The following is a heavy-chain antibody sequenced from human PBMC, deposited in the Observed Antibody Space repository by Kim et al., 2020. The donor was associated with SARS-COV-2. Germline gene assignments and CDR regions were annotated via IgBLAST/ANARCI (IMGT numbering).Heavy chain of an antibody. CDR2: IDPSDSYT. CDR1: GYSFTSYW. J-gene: IGHJ4*02. V-gene: IGHV5-10-1*01. D-gene: IGHD6-19*01. CDR3: ARLHSLWDSSGLSPFDY. Sequence: GESLKISCKGSGYSFTSYWISWVRQMPGKGLEWMGRIDPSDSYTNYSPSFQGHVTISADKSISTAYLQWSSLKASDTAMYYCARLHSLWDSSGLSPFDYWGQGTLVTVSS.